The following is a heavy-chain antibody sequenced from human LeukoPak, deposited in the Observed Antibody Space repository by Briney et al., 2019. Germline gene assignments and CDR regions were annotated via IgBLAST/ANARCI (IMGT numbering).Heavy chain of an antibody. D-gene: IGHD3-3*01. CDR3: AKDVSRFLEWLLTGFDF. CDR2: IKYNGNNK. CDR1: GFTFSSYG. V-gene: IGHV3-30*02. Sequence: GGSPRLSCAASGFTFSSYGMHWVRQAPGKGLEWVTFIKYNGNNKYYADSVKGRFTISRDNSKNTLYLQMNSLRAEDTGVYYCAKDVSRFLEWLLTGFDFWGQGTLVTVSS. J-gene: IGHJ4*02.